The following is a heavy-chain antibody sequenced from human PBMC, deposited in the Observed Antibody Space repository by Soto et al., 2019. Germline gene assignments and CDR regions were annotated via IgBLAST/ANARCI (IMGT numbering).Heavy chain of an antibody. D-gene: IGHD1-1*01. CDR2: IYSGGRT. V-gene: IGHV3-66*01. CDR1: GFTVSSNY. J-gene: IGHJ4*02. CDR3: ARDHNYPGRDY. Sequence: GVSLRLSFEASGFTVSSNYMSWVRQVPGKGLEWVSVIYSGGRTYYADSMKGRFTISRDNSKNTLYLQMNSLRAEDTAVYYCARDHNYPGRDYWGQGT.